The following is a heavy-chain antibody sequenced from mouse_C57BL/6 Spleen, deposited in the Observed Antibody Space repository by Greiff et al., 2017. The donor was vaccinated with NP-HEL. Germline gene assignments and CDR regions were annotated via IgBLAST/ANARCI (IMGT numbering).Heavy chain of an antibody. CDR3: ARGGGSSPWYFDV. J-gene: IGHJ1*03. Sequence: QVQLQQSGPELVKPGASVKLSCKASGYTFTSYDINWVKQRPGQGLEWIGWIYPRDGSTKYNEKFKGKATLPVDTSSSTAYMELHSLTSEDSAVYFLARGGGSSPWYFDVWGTGTTVTVSS. D-gene: IGHD1-1*01. CDR1: GYTFTSYD. V-gene: IGHV1-85*01. CDR2: IYPRDGST.